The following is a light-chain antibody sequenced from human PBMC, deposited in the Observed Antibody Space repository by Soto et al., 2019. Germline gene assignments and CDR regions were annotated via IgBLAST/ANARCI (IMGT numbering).Light chain of an antibody. CDR3: QQYGGSPMYT. J-gene: IGKJ2*01. CDR1: QTVTSTF. Sequence: EIVLTQSPGTLSLSPGESATLFCRASQTVTSTFVAWHQQKPGQAPRLLIYAASTRATGIPDRFSGSGSGTDFTLTISRLQPEDFAIYYCQQYGGSPMYTFGQGTKLESK. CDR2: AAS. V-gene: IGKV3-20*01.